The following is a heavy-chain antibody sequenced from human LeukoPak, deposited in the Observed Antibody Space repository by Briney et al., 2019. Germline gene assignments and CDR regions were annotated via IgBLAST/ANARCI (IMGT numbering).Heavy chain of an antibody. J-gene: IGHJ4*02. CDR2: IIPILGIA. D-gene: IGHD3-9*01. CDR1: GYTFTGYY. V-gene: IGHV1-69*02. CDR3: ARFRAYDILTGYSFDY. Sequence: SVKVSCKASGYTFTGYYMHWVRQAPGQGLEWMGRIIPILGIANYAQKFQGRVTITADKSTSTAYMELSSLRSEDTAVYYCARFRAYDILTGYSFDYWGQGTLVTVSS.